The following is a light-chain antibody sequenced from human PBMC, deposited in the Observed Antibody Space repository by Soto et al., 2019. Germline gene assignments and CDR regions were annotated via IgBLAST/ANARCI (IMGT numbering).Light chain of an antibody. CDR3: QQLNSFPRT. J-gene: IGKJ1*01. V-gene: IGKV1-5*01. CDR2: DAS. CDR1: QSISSW. Sequence: DIQITQSPSTLSASVGDRVTITCRASQSISSWLAWYQQKPGKAPKLLIYDASSLESGVPSRFSGSGSGTEFTLTISSLQPDDFATYYCQQLNSFPRTFGQGTKVDIK.